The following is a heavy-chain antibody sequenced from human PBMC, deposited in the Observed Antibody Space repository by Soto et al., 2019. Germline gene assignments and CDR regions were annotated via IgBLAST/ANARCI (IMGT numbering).Heavy chain of an antibody. CDR3: ARHVYGSGSYYEYYYMDV. J-gene: IGHJ6*03. D-gene: IGHD3-10*01. Sequence: SETLSLTCTVSGGSISSSSYYWGWIRQPPGKGLEWIGSIYYSGSTYYNPSLKSRVTISVDTSKNQFSLKLSSVTAADTAVYYCARHVYGSGSYYEYYYMDVWGKGTTVTVSS. V-gene: IGHV4-39*01. CDR1: GGSISSSSYY. CDR2: IYYSGST.